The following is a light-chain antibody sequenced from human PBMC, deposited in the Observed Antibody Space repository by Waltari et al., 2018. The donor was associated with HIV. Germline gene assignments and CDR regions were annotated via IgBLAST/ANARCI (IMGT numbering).Light chain of an antibody. CDR2: RNN. CDR3: AAWTDSRYVV. CDR1: SSNIGSNF. V-gene: IGLV1-47*01. J-gene: IGLJ2*01. Sequence: QSVLTQPPSASGAPGQRVTISCSGSSSNIGSNFVSWYQQLTGTAPKLLIYRNNQRPSGVPDRFSGSKSGTSASLAISGLRSEDEADYYCAAWTDSRYVVFGGGTKLTVL.